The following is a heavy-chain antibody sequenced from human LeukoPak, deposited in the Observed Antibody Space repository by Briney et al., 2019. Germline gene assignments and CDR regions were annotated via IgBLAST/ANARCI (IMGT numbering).Heavy chain of an antibody. Sequence: ASVKVSCKASGYIFTNYGISWVRQAPGQGLEWMGWISVYNGDTNYAQKLQGRVTMTTDTSTSTAYMEVRSLRSDDTAVYYCATPIRGGYNTNDAFDIWGQGTMVTVSS. CDR1: GYIFTNYG. CDR2: ISVYNGDT. J-gene: IGHJ3*02. V-gene: IGHV1-18*01. CDR3: ATPIRGGYNTNDAFDI. D-gene: IGHD5-24*01.